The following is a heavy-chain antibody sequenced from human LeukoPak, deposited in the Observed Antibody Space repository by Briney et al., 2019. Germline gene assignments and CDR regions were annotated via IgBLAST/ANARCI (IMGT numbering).Heavy chain of an antibody. V-gene: IGHV3-23*01. CDR1: GFTFSSYA. CDR2: ISGSGGST. J-gene: IGHJ4*02. Sequence: PGGSLRLSFAASGFTFSSYAMSWVRQAPGKGLEWVSTISGSGGSTYYADSVKGRFTISRDNSKTTLYLQMNSLRAEDTAVYYCAKPSSIVATIRDYFDYWGQGTLVTVSS. CDR3: AKPSSIVATIRDYFDY. D-gene: IGHD5-12*01.